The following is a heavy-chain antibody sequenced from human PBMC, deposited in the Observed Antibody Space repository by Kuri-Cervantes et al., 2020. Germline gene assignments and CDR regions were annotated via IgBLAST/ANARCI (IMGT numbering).Heavy chain of an antibody. CDR1: GFTFSDYY. CDR3: ARANVEASWYFDL. CDR2: IGSSGSPI. V-gene: IGHV3-11*01. D-gene: IGHD5-24*01. J-gene: IGHJ2*01. Sequence: GESLKISCAASGFTFSDYYMSWIRQTPGKGLEWVSHIGSSGSPIYYADSVKGRFTISRDNSKNSLYLQMDSLRAEDTAIYYCARANVEASWYFDLWGRGTLVTVSS.